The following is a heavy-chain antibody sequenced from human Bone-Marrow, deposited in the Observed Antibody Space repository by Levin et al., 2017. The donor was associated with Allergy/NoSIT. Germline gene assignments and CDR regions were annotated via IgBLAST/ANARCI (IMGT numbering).Heavy chain of an antibody. CDR1: GFTFSDYG. CDR3: VKTGGYCSGGNCYGNY. CDR2: ISYDGSNK. J-gene: IGHJ4*02. Sequence: PGGSLRLSCAASGFTFSDYGMHWVRQAPGKGLEWVAIISYDGSNKYYVDSVKGRFTISRDNSKNTVYLQMNSLRPEDTAVYYCVKTGGYCSGGNCYGNYWGQGTLVTVSS. V-gene: IGHV3-30*18. D-gene: IGHD2-15*01.